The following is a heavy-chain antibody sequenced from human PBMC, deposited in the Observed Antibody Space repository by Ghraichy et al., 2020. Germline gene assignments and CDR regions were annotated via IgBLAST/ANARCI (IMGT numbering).Heavy chain of an antibody. CDR3: ARAMGNGWYYFDY. D-gene: IGHD6-19*01. V-gene: IGHV4-59*01. CDR2: IYDSGTT. J-gene: IGHJ4*02. Sequence: SETLSLTCTISGGSFSSYYWGWIRQPPGKGLEWIGYIYDSGTTNYNPSLNSRVTVSVDTSKNQFSLNLRSVTAADTAVYYCARAMGNGWYYFDYWGQGTRVTVSS. CDR1: GGSFSSYY.